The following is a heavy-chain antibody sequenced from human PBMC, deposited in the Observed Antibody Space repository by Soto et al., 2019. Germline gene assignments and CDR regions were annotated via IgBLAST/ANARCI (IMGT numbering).Heavy chain of an antibody. CDR2: ISSSSRTT. J-gene: IGHJ6*02. D-gene: IGHD5-18*01. CDR3: ATESVDTAMEHRIGMGV. V-gene: IGHV3-48*02. Sequence: PGGSLRLSCAASGFTFSSYSMNWVRQAPGKGLEWVSYISSSSRTTYYADSVKGRFTISRDNAKNSLYLQMNSLRDEDTAVYYCATESVDTAMEHRIGMGVWGQGTTVTVSS. CDR1: GFTFSSYS.